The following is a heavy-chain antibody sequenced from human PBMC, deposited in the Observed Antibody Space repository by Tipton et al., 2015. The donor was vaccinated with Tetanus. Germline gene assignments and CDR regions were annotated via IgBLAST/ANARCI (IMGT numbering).Heavy chain of an antibody. CDR1: GYTLTNYG. Sequence: QVQLVQSGPEVKKPGASVKVSCKASGYTLTNYGINWVRQAPGQGLEWMGWDSGHSGNTVSARKVQSRVTMTTDTSTNTAYLELRSLRSDDTAVYFCARLVKQWLVPEDYWGQGTQITVSS. V-gene: IGHV1-18*01. CDR2: DSGHSGNT. CDR3: ARLVKQWLVPEDY. D-gene: IGHD5-12*01. J-gene: IGHJ4*02.